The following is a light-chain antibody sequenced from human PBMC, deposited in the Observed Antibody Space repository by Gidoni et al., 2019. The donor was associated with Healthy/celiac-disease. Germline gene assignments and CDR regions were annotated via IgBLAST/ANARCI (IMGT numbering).Light chain of an antibody. CDR3: MQGTHWPPGDT. Sequence: DVVMTQSPLSLPVTLGQPASISCRSSQSLVYSDGHTYLNWFQQRPGQSPRRLIYKVSNRDSGVPDRFSGSGSGTDFTLKISRVEAEDVGVYYCMQGTHWPPGDTFGQGTKLEIK. J-gene: IGKJ2*01. CDR1: QSLVYSDGHTY. V-gene: IGKV2-30*01. CDR2: KVS.